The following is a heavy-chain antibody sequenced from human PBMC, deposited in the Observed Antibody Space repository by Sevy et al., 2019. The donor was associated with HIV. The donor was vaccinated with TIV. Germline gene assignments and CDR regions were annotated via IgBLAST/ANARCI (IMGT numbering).Heavy chain of an antibody. CDR2: FYSGGST. Sequence: GGSLRLSCAASTFRVIDNYMSWVRQAPGKGLEWVSTFYSGGSTFYADSVKGRFTISRDNSKNTLYLQMNSLRAEDTAVYYCARDRYYDASGYYYYYYGLDVWGQGTTVTVSS. J-gene: IGHJ6*02. CDR1: TFRVIDNY. CDR3: ARDRYYDASGYYYYYYGLDV. D-gene: IGHD3-22*01. V-gene: IGHV3-66*01.